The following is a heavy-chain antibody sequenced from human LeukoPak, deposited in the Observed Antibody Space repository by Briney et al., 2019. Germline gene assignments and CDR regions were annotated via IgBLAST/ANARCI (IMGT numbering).Heavy chain of an antibody. CDR1: GFTFSSYW. V-gene: IGHV3-7*01. D-gene: IGHD3-16*01. J-gene: IGHJ3*02. Sequence: GGSLRLSCAAPGFTFSSYWMSWVRQAPGKGLEWVANIKQDGSEKYYVDSVKGRFTISRDNAKNSLYLQMSSLRAEDTAVYYCARDGGVPDAFDIWGQGTMVTVSS. CDR2: IKQDGSEK. CDR3: ARDGGVPDAFDI.